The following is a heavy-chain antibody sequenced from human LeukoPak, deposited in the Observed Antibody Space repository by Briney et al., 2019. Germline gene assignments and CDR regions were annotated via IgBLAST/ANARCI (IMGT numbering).Heavy chain of an antibody. J-gene: IGHJ4*02. CDR3: ARSSIAVAGRKFDY. V-gene: IGHV3-64*01. CDR1: GFTFSSYA. CDR2: ISSNGGST. D-gene: IGHD6-19*01. Sequence: GGSLRLSCAASGFTFSSYAMHWVRQAPGKGLEYVSAISSNGGSTYYANSVKGRFTISRDNSKNTLHLQMGSLRAEDMAVYYCARSSIAVAGRKFDYWGQGTLVTVSS.